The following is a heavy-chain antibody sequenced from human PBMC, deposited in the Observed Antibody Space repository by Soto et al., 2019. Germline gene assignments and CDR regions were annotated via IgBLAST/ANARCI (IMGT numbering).Heavy chain of an antibody. CDR1: GYTFTSYY. D-gene: IGHD2-21*02. V-gene: IGHV1-46*03. J-gene: IGHJ4*02. CDR2: INPSGGST. Sequence: QVQLVQSGAEVKKPGASVKVSCKASGYTFTSYYMHWVRQAPGQGLEWMGIINPSGGSTSYAQKFQGRVTMTRETSTSTGYMELSSLRSEDTAVYYCARGRPSYCGGDCPFFDYWGQGTLVTVSS. CDR3: ARGRPSYCGGDCPFFDY.